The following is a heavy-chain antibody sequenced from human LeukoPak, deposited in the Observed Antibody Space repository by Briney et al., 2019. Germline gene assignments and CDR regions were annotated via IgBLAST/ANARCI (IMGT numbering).Heavy chain of an antibody. CDR1: GGSISSYY. J-gene: IGHJ5*02. CDR3: ARGRTYYYGSGSYYMEP. Sequence: SETLSLTCTVSGGSISSYYWSWIRQPPGKGLEWIGYIYYSGSTNYNPSLKSRVTISVDTSKNQFSLKLSSVTAADTAVYYCARGRTYYYGSGSYYMEPWGQGTLVTVSS. V-gene: IGHV4-59*12. D-gene: IGHD3-10*01. CDR2: IYYSGST.